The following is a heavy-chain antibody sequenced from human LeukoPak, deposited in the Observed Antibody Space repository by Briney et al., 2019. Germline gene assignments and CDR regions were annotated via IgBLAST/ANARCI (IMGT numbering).Heavy chain of an antibody. Sequence: SSETLSLTCTVSGVHISSYYCSWSRQPAGEGLEWIGRIYTSGSTNYNPCLKSRVTMSVDTSMNQFSLKLSSVTAADTAVYYCARNGVTGTNLFDYWGQGTLVTVSS. J-gene: IGHJ4*02. CDR3: ARNGVTGTNLFDY. CDR1: GVHISSYY. D-gene: IGHD1-20*01. V-gene: IGHV4-4*07. CDR2: IYTSGST.